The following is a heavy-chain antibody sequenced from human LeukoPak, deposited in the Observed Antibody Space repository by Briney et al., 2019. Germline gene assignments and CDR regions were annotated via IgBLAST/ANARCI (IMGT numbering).Heavy chain of an antibody. D-gene: IGHD5-12*01. V-gene: IGHV3-13*04. J-gene: IGHJ4*02. CDR1: GFTFSSYD. Sequence: GGSLRLSCAASGFTFSSYDMRWARQATGKGLEWVSATGTAGDTYYPGSVKGRFTISRENAKNSLYLQMNSLRAGDTAVYYCARAHSGYSGYETTFDYWGQGPLVTVSS. CDR3: ARAHSGYSGYETTFDY. CDR2: TGTAGDT.